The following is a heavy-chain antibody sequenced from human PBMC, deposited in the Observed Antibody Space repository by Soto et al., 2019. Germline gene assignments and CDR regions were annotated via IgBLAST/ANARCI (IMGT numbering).Heavy chain of an antibody. CDR1: GFDFSNSG. CDR3: AADAQERAALGGDLVVDKGLGS. V-gene: IGHV3-33*01. CDR2: IYSNVNNR. D-gene: IGHD2-8*02. J-gene: IGHJ5*02. Sequence: GSLRLSCAASGFDFSNSGMHWVRQAPGKWLEGVAIIYSNVNNRYYADSLKYRFIISRDNSKNMLYLKMSSVTADDTAVYFCAADAQERAALGGDLVVDKGLGSWGQGALVTVSS.